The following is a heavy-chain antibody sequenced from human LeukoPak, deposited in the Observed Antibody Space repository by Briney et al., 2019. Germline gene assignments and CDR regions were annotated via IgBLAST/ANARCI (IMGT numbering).Heavy chain of an antibody. J-gene: IGHJ3*02. V-gene: IGHV3-13*01. CDR1: GFTFSSYD. Sequence: GGSLRLSCAASGFTFSSYDMHWVRQATGKGLEWVSAIGTAGDTYYPGSVKGRFTISRENAKNSLYLQMNSLRAGDTAVYYCARGLYGSGSYYTDDAFDIWGQGTMVTVSS. CDR3: ARGLYGSGSYYTDDAFDI. D-gene: IGHD3-10*01. CDR2: IGTAGDT.